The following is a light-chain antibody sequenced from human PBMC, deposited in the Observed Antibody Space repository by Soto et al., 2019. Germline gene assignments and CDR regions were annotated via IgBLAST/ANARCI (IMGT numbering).Light chain of an antibody. CDR2: GAS. J-gene: IGKJ4*01. Sequence: EIVLTQSPGTLSLSPGERATLSCRASRSVTSSYLAWYQQKPGQAPRLLIYGASTRATGIPDRFSGSGSGTDFTLTVSGLEPEDFAVYYCQQYGSSPLTFGGGTRWIS. CDR3: QQYGSSPLT. CDR1: RSVTSSY. V-gene: IGKV3-20*01.